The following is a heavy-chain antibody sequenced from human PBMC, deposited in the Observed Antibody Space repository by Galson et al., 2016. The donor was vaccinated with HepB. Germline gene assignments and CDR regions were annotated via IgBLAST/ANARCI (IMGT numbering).Heavy chain of an antibody. CDR2: ISDSGHAT. Sequence: SLRLSCAGSGFTFNSYAMHWVRQAPGKGLEWISLISDSGHATYYADPVRGRFSIARDNSKNTLYLQMNSLRADDTAVYYCAKCPPGTRGSLDSWGQGTLVTVSS. CDR1: GFTFNSYA. CDR3: AKCPPGTRGSLDS. V-gene: IGHV3-23*01. D-gene: IGHD1-14*01. J-gene: IGHJ4*02.